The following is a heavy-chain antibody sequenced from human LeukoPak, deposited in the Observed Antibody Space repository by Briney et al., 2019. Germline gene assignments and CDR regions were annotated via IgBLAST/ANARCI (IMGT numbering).Heavy chain of an antibody. V-gene: IGHV3-53*01. J-gene: IGHJ3*02. CDR2: MYSGGST. CDR1: GLSVSNSY. CDR3: ARKYYYDSSGSDAFDI. D-gene: IGHD3-22*01. Sequence: GGSLILSCAASGLSVSNSYMSWVRQAPGKGLEWVSVMYSGGSTYYADSVQGRFSISRDSSKNTVDLQMNSLRAEDTAVYYCARKYYYDSSGSDAFDIWGQGTMVTVSS.